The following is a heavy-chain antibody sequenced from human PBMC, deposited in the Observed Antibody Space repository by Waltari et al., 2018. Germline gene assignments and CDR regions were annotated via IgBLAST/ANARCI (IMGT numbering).Heavy chain of an antibody. D-gene: IGHD6-13*01. CDR2: IKSKTDGGTT. V-gene: IGHV3-15*01. CDR3: TTSLYSSSWWDWGDYYYGMDV. CDR1: GFTFSNAW. J-gene: IGHJ6*02. Sequence: EVQLVESGGGLVKPGGSLRLSCAASGFTFSNAWMSWVRQAPGQGLEWVGRIKSKTDGGTTDYAAPVKGRFTISRDESKNTLYLQMNSLKTEDTAVYYCTTSLYSSSWWDWGDYYYGMDVWGQGTTVTVSS.